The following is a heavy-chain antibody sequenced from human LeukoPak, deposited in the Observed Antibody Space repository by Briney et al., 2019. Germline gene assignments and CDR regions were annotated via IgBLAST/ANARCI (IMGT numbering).Heavy chain of an antibody. Sequence: ASVKVSCKASGYTFTSYAMNWVRQAPGQGLEWMGIINPSGGSTSYAQKFQGRVTMTRDMSTSTVYMELSGLRSEDTAIYYCARPLMYYYGSETYFWFDPWGQGTLVTVSS. D-gene: IGHD3-10*01. CDR1: GYTFTSYA. J-gene: IGHJ5*02. V-gene: IGHV1-46*01. CDR3: ARPLMYYYGSETYFWFDP. CDR2: INPSGGST.